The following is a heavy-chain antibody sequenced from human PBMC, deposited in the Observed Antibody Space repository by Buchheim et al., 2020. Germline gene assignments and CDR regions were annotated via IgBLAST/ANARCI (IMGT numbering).Heavy chain of an antibody. J-gene: IGHJ4*02. Sequence: EVQLLESGGGSVQPGGSLRLSCAASGFTFSSYAMSWVRQAPGKGLEWVSGISGSADSTYYADSVKGRFTIPRDNSKNTLSLQMNSLRAEDTAVYYCAKDMDHLYGDLIYWGQGTL. CDR2: ISGSADST. D-gene: IGHD4-17*01. CDR1: GFTFSSYA. V-gene: IGHV3-23*01. CDR3: AKDMDHLYGDLIY.